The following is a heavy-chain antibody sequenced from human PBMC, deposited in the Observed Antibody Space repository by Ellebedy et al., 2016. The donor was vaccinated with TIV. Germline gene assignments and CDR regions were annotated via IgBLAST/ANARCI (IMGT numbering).Heavy chain of an antibody. Sequence: GESLKISCNGSGYSFSNYWIGWVRQMPGKGLEWMGIIYPDDSDTIYSPSVQGQVTISVDKSINTAYLQWSSLKASDTAVYYCARQGLSGRAARSFDSWGQGTLVTVSS. D-gene: IGHD6-6*01. V-gene: IGHV5-51*01. CDR2: IYPDDSDT. CDR1: GYSFSNYW. CDR3: ARQGLSGRAARSFDS. J-gene: IGHJ4*02.